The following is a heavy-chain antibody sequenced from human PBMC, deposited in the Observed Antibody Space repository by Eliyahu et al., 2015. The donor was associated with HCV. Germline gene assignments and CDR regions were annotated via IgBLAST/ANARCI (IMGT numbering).Heavy chain of an antibody. CDR1: VGSFSGYY. Sequence: QVQLQQWGAGLLKPSETLSLTCAVXVGSFSGYYWSWIRQSPGKGLEWIGEINHSGSPNYNPSLKSRVAISVDASKNQFSLKLNSVTAADTAMYYCARGKTYYLDFWGQGTLVTVSS. V-gene: IGHV4-34*01. CDR2: INHSGSP. J-gene: IGHJ4*02. CDR3: ARGKTYYLDF.